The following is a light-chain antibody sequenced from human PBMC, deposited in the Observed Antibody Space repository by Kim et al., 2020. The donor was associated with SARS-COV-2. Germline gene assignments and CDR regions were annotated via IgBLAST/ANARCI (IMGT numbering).Light chain of an antibody. CDR2: RVS. CDR3: MQGTHRPPWT. CDR1: QSLVHSDGNTY. J-gene: IGKJ1*01. V-gene: IGKV2-30*02. Sequence: ATMYSSSSQSLVHSDGNTYLGWLQQRPGQAPRRLIYRVSTRVSGVPDRFRGSGSDTDFTLKISRVEAEDVGVYYCMQGTHRPPWTFGQGTKVDIK.